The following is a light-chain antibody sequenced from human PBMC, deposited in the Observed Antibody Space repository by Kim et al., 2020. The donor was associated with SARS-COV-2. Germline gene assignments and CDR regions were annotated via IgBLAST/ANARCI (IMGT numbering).Light chain of an antibody. CDR3: NSRDSNDNVV. Sequence: SSELTQDPAVSVALGQTVRITCQGDSLRSYYATWYQQKPGQAPIVVIYGKNNRPSGIPDRFSGSSSGNTASLTITGTQAGDEGDYYCNSRDSNDNVVFGGGTQLTVL. V-gene: IGLV3-19*01. J-gene: IGLJ2*01. CDR2: GKN. CDR1: SLRSYY.